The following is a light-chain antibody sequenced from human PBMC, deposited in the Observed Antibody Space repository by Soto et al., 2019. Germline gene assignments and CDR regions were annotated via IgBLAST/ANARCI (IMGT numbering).Light chain of an antibody. J-gene: IGKJ3*01. Sequence: DIQMTQSPSTLSGSVGDRVTITCRASQTISSWLAWYQQKPGKAPKLLIYKASSLESGVPSRFSGSGSGTEFTLTISSLQPDDFATYYCQQYNSYSPDFGPGTKVDIK. CDR1: QTISSW. CDR2: KAS. CDR3: QQYNSYSPD. V-gene: IGKV1-5*03.